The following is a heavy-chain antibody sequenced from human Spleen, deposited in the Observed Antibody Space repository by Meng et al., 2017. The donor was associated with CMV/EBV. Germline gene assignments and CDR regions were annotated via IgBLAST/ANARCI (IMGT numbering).Heavy chain of an antibody. CDR1: GYTFTNFG. J-gene: IGHJ6*02. Sequence: ASVKVSCKASGYTFTNFGISWVQQAPGQGLEWMGWISAYNGNTNYAQKFQARVTLTTDTSTSTAYMELRSLRSDDTAVYYCARDRDDFWSGYYESSRGYYYGMDVWGQGTTVTVSS. CDR3: ARDRDDFWSGYYESSRGYYYGMDV. D-gene: IGHD3-3*01. CDR2: ISAYNGNT. V-gene: IGHV1-18*01.